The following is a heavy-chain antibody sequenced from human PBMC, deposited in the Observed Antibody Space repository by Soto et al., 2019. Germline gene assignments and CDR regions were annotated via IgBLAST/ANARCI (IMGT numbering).Heavy chain of an antibody. CDR2: ISAYNGNT. CDR3: ARSAVVPYWYFDL. J-gene: IGHJ2*01. V-gene: IGHV1-18*04. D-gene: IGHD2-15*01. CDR1: GYNFTRYI. Sequence: AGGKVSCKASGYNFTRYIISWVLQAPGQGLEWMGWISAYNGNTNYAQKLQGRVTMTTDTSTSTAYMELRSLRPDDTAVYYCARSAVVPYWYFDLWGRGTLVTVSS.